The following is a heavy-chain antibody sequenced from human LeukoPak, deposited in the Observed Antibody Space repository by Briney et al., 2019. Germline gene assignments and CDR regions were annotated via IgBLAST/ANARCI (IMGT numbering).Heavy chain of an antibody. CDR1: GLTFGNYG. CDR2: IGGGGYTT. Sequence: GGSLRLSCVASGLTFGNYGMNWVRQAPGKGLEWVSSIGGGGYTTYYTDSVRGRFTISRDNSKNSMYLQMSSLRAEDTAIYYCAEVESSYCRIWGQGTLVTVSS. CDR3: AEVESSYCRI. V-gene: IGHV3-23*01. D-gene: IGHD3-10*01. J-gene: IGHJ4*02.